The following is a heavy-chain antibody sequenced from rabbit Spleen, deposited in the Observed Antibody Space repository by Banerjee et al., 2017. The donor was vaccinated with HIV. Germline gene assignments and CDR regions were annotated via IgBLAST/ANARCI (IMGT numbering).Heavy chain of an antibody. CDR2: INIVTGKS. Sequence: QEQVKETGGGLVQPGGSLTLSCKASGFDFRHYYLSWVRQAPGKGLEWIACINIVTGKSVYASWAKGRFFMSRTSSTTVTLQMTSLAAADTATYFCARDLVAVIGWNFNLWGPGPWSPS. V-gene: IGHV1S45*01. CDR3: ARDLVAVIGWNFNL. D-gene: IGHD1-1*01. J-gene: IGHJ4*01. CDR1: GFDFRHYYL.